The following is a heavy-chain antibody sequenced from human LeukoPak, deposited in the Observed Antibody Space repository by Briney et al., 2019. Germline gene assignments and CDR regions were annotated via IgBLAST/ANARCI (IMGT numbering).Heavy chain of an antibody. CDR1: GVSIISSNSY. CDR3: ASVRRGFGESSKYYSYYYMDV. D-gene: IGHD3-10*01. J-gene: IGHJ6*03. Sequence: SETLSLTCTVSGVSIISSNSYWGWIRQPPGEGLEWIGNIYYSGSTYFNPSLKSRLTISVDTSKNQFSLKLSAVTAADTAVYFCASVRRGFGESSKYYSYYYMDVWGNGTTVTISS. CDR2: IYYSGST. V-gene: IGHV4-39*01.